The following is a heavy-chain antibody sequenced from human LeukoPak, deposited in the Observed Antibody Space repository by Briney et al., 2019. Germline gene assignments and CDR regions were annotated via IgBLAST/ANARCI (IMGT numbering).Heavy chain of an antibody. D-gene: IGHD3-22*01. Sequence: SETLSPTCAVSGGSIGSLNWWSWVRQPLGKGLEWIGEIYHSGSTNYNPSLKSRVTISVDKSKNQFSLKLSSVSAADTAVYYCARRDYYDSTGYYPTLYWGQGTLVTVSS. CDR2: IYHSGST. CDR1: GGSIGSLNW. J-gene: IGHJ4*02. V-gene: IGHV4-4*02. CDR3: ARRDYYDSTGYYPTLY.